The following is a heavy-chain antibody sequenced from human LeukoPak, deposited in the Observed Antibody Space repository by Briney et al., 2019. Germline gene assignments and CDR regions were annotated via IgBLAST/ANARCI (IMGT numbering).Heavy chain of an antibody. V-gene: IGHV4-59*01. CDR3: ARDHGYCSGGSCFYHYYGMDV. CDR1: GGSISGYY. Sequence: SETLSLTCTVSGGSISGYYWSWIRQPPGKGLEWIGYIYYSGSTNYNPSLKSRVTISVDTSKNQFSLKLSSVTAADTAVYYCARDHGYCSGGSCFYHYYGMDVWGQGTTVTVSS. J-gene: IGHJ6*02. CDR2: IYYSGST. D-gene: IGHD2-15*01.